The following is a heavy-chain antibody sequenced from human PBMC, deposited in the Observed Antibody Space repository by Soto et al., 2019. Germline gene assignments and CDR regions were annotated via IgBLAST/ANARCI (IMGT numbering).Heavy chain of an antibody. D-gene: IGHD3-10*01. CDR2: MSPSSGNT. CDR3: ASVGGQLFGDHGMDV. CDR1: GYTFTTYE. V-gene: IGHV1-8*01. J-gene: IGHJ6*02. Sequence: QVQLVQSGAEVKKPGASVKVSCKASGYTFTTYEINWVRQVPGQGLEWMGWMSPSSGNTGYVDQFRGSVTMISNTPMTTAYMELSSLRSEDTAVYYCASVGGQLFGDHGMDVWGQGTTVTVYS.